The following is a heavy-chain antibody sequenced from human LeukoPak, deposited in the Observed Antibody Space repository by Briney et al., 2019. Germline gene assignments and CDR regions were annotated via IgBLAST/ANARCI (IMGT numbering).Heavy chain of an antibody. CDR2: IYYSGST. D-gene: IGHD1-14*01. V-gene: IGHV4-30-4*01. CDR1: GGSISSGGYS. J-gene: IGHJ4*02. Sequence: SQTLSLTCAVSGGSISSGGYSWSWIRQPPGKGLEWIGYIYYSGSTYYNPSLKSRVTISVDTSKNQFSLKLSSVTAADTAVYYCARDNRYGSLFDYWGQGTLVTVSS. CDR3: ARDNRYGSLFDY.